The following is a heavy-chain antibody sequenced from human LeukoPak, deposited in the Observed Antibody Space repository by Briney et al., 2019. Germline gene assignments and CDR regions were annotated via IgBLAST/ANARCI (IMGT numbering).Heavy chain of an antibody. CDR3: ARSSGGYSYGYLFDY. V-gene: IGHV4-61*08. J-gene: IGHJ4*02. Sequence: SQTLSLTCTVSGGSISSGDYYWSWIRQPPGKGLEWIGHFYYSGSTNYNPSLESRVTISVDTSKNQFSLKLSSVTAADTAMYYCARSSGGYSYGYLFDYWGQGTLVTVSS. CDR1: GGSISSGDYY. D-gene: IGHD5-18*01. CDR2: FYYSGST.